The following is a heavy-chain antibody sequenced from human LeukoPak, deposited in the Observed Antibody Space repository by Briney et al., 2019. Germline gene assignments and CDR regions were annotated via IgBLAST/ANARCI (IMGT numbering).Heavy chain of an antibody. CDR3: AKVFSSSIVVTPFDY. V-gene: IGHV3-23*01. CDR1: GFTFSSYV. CDR2: ISGSSGST. J-gene: IGHJ4*02. Sequence: PGGSLRLSCVASGFTFSSYVMSWVRQAPGKGLEWVSAISGSSGSTYYADSVKGRFTISRDNSKNTLYLQMNGLRAEDTAVYYCAKVFSSSIVVTPFDYWGQGTLVTVSS. D-gene: IGHD2-2*01.